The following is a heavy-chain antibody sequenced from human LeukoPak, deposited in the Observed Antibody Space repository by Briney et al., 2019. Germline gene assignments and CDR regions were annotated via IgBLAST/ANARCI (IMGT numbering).Heavy chain of an antibody. D-gene: IGHD6-13*01. CDR2: INQDGSQK. CDR3: ARSLPYGTTWYGRSDF. Sequence: PGGSLRLSCAASGFTFSSYWMHWVRQAPGKGLEWVANINQDGSQKYYVDSVKGRFTISRDNAMNSLYLQMNSLRAEDTAIYYCARSLPYGTTWYGRSDFWGQGTLVTVSS. V-gene: IGHV3-7*03. CDR1: GFTFSSYW. J-gene: IGHJ4*02.